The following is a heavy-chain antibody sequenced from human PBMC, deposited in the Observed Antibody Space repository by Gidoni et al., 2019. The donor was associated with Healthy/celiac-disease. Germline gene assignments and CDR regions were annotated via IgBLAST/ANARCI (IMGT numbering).Heavy chain of an antibody. CDR3: ARALMGTYYDILTVDY. Sequence: QVQLVQSGAEVKKPGASVKVSCKASGYPFTGYYMHWVRQAPGQGLEWMGWINPNSGGTNYAQKFQGWVTMTRDTSISTAYMELSRLRSDDTAVYYCARALMGTYYDILTVDYWGQGTLVTVSS. D-gene: IGHD3-9*01. CDR1: GYPFTGYY. V-gene: IGHV1-2*04. J-gene: IGHJ4*02. CDR2: INPNSGGT.